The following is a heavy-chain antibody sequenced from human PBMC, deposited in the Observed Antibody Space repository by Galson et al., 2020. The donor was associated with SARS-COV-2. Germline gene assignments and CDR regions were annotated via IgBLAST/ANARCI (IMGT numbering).Heavy chain of an antibody. J-gene: IGHJ4*02. CDR2: INYSGST. Sequence: SETLSLTCTVSAGSISSGGYYWSWIRQHPGKGREWIGYINYSGSTYYNPSLKSRVTISVDTSKDQFSLRLTTVTAADTAVYYCASWNIGNHLCDYWGQGALVTVSS. V-gene: IGHV4-31*03. CDR3: ASWNIGNHLCDY. CDR1: AGSISSGGYY. D-gene: IGHD5-12*01.